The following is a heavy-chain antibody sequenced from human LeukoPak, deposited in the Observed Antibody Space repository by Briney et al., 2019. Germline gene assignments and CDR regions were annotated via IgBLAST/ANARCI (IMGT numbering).Heavy chain of an antibody. D-gene: IGHD5-18*01. CDR3: ARQRRPGYSYGPFDY. V-gene: IGHV4-59*08. CDR2: IYYSGST. Sequence: SETLSLTCTVSGGSISSYYWSWIRQPPGKGLEWIGYIYYSGSTNYNPSLKSRVTISVDTSKNQFSLNLSSVTAADTAVYYCARQRRPGYSYGPFDYWGQGTLVTVSS. CDR1: GGSISSYY. J-gene: IGHJ4*02.